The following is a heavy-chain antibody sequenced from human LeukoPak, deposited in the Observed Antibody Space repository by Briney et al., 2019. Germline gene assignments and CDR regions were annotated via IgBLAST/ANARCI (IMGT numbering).Heavy chain of an antibody. D-gene: IGHD3-10*01. CDR1: GYTFTSYD. CDR3: ARGPPLLWFGELVYGMDV. Sequence: ASVKVSCKASGYTFTSYDINWVRQATGQGLEWMGWMNPNSGNTGYAQKFQGRVTMTRNTSISTAYMELSGLRAEDTAVYYCARGPPLLWFGELVYGMDVWGQGTTVTVSS. CDR2: MNPNSGNT. J-gene: IGHJ6*02. V-gene: IGHV1-8*01.